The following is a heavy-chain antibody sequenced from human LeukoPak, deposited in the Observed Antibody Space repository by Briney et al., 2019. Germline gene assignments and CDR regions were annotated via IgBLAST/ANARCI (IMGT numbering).Heavy chain of an antibody. D-gene: IGHD3-3*01. V-gene: IGHV4-30-4*08. CDR2: IYYSGST. Sequence: KTSETLSLTCTVSGGSISSGDYYWSWIRQPPGKGLEWIGYIYYSGSTYYNPSLKGRVTISVDTSENQLSLKLSSVTAADTAVYYCARGGKLFRGWGQGTLVTVSS. CDR3: ARGGKLFRG. J-gene: IGHJ4*02. CDR1: GGSISSGDYY.